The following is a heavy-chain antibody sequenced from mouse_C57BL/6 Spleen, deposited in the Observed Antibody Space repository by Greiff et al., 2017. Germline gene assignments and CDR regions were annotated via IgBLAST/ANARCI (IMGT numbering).Heavy chain of an antibody. Sequence: EVQLQQSGAELVKPGASVKLSCTASGFNLTDYYMHWVKQRTEQGLEWIGRIDPADGETQYTPKFKGKATLTVDTSSNTAYLQRSSLTSEDSDFYYCDRNEETWFAYWGQGTLVTVSA. CDR3: DRNEETWFAY. V-gene: IGHV14-2*01. J-gene: IGHJ3*01. CDR1: GFNLTDYY. CDR2: IDPADGET.